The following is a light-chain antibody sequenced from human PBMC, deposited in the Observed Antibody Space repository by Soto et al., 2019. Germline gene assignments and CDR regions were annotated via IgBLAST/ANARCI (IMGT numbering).Light chain of an antibody. CDR2: EGS. CDR1: SSDVGSYNL. CDR3: CSYAGNSDV. J-gene: IGLJ1*01. V-gene: IGLV2-23*01. Sequence: QSALTQPASVSGSPGQSITISCTGTSSDVGSYNLVSWYQQHPGKAPKLMIYEGSKRPSGVSSRFSGSKSGNTASLTISDLQAEDEADYYCCSYAGNSDVFGTGTKLTVL.